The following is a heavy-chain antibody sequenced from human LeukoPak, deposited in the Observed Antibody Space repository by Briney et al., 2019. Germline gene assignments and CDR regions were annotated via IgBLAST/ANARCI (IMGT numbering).Heavy chain of an antibody. Sequence: TSETLSLTCAVYGGSFSGYYWSWIRQPPGKGLEWIGEINHSGSTNYNPSLKSRVTISVDTSKNQFSLKLSSVTAADTAVYYCARRSWYYYNPFDYWGQGTLVTVSS. CDR3: ARRSWYYYNPFDY. CDR2: INHSGST. J-gene: IGHJ4*02. CDR1: GGSFSGYY. D-gene: IGHD6-13*01. V-gene: IGHV4-34*01.